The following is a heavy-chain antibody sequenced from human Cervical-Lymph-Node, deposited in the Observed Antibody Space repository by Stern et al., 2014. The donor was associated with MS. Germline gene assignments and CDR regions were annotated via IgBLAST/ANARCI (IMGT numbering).Heavy chain of an antibody. CDR3: ARAGITMVRGVIIPDYFDY. Sequence: EVQLVESGEGLVQPGGSLRLSCAASGFTFSSYAMHWVRQAPGKGLEHVSAISSNGGRTYYADSVKGRFTISRDNSKNTLYLQMGSLRAEDMAVYYCARAGITMVRGVIIPDYFDYWGQGTLVTVSS. CDR1: GFTFSSYA. D-gene: IGHD3-10*01. J-gene: IGHJ4*02. CDR2: ISSNGGRT. V-gene: IGHV3-64*02.